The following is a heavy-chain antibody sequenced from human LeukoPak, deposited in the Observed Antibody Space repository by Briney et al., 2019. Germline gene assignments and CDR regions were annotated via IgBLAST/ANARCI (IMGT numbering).Heavy chain of an antibody. CDR2: INPNSGGT. J-gene: IGHJ4*02. Sequence: ASVKVSCKASGYTFTGYYMHWVRQAPGQGLEWMGWINPNSGGTNYAQKFQGRFTMTRDTSTSTAYMELSRLRSDDTAVYYCAREYCSGGSCYSGAFDYWGQGTLVTVSS. V-gene: IGHV1-2*02. CDR1: GYTFTGYY. D-gene: IGHD2-15*01. CDR3: AREYCSGGSCYSGAFDY.